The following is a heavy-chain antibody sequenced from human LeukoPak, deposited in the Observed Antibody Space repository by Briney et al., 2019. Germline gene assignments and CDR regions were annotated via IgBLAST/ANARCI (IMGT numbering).Heavy chain of an antibody. Sequence: ETLSLTCAVYGGSFTNYYWGWIRQAPGKGLEWVGEIKHNRSTDYNPSLKSRVTISVDTSKNQFSLRLSSVTGADMAVYFCARVRRELLDYYYYMDVWGGGTTVAVSS. CDR2: IKHNRST. D-gene: IGHD1-7*01. J-gene: IGHJ6*03. CDR1: GGSFTNYY. V-gene: IGHV4-34*01. CDR3: ARVRRELLDYYYYMDV.